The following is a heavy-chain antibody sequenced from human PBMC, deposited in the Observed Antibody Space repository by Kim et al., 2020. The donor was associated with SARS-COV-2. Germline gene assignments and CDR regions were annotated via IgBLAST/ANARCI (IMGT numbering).Heavy chain of an antibody. D-gene: IGHD6-13*01. CDR3: ARPRSSIAARGPGYSSSWYFDY. V-gene: IGHV1-18*01. J-gene: IGHJ4*02. Sequence: ASVKVSCKASGYTFTSYGISWVRQAPGQGLEWMGWISAYNGNTNYAQKLQGRVTMTTDTSTSTAYMELRSLRSDDTAVYYCARPRSSIAARGPGYSSSWYFDYWGQGTLVTVSS. CDR1: GYTFTSYG. CDR2: ISAYNGNT.